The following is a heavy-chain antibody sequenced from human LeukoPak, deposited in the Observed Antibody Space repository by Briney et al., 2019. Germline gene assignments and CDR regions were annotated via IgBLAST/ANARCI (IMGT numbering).Heavy chain of an antibody. D-gene: IGHD4-11*01. V-gene: IGHV4-59*01. CDR2: IFYSGRT. CDR1: GGSINNYY. CDR3: AREDYSGGNNWFDF. J-gene: IGHJ5*01. Sequence: SETLSLTCTVSGGSINNYYWSWIRQPPGKGLEWIGSIFYSGRTNYNPSLKSRVIISVDTSRTQFSLKMSYVTAADTAVYYCAREDYSGGNNWFDFWGQGTLVTVSS.